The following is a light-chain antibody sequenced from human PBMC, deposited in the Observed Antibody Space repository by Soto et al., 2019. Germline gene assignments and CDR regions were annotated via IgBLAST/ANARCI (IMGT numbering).Light chain of an antibody. CDR1: QSLSSN. CDR3: QQYNIWPPWT. Sequence: EIVMTQSPATLSVSPGERATLSCRASQSLSSNLAWYQQRPGQAPRLLIYGASTRASGIPARFSGSGSGTEFTLTISSLQPEDFAIYYCQQYNIWPPWTFGQGTKVEIK. J-gene: IGKJ1*01. V-gene: IGKV3-15*01. CDR2: GAS.